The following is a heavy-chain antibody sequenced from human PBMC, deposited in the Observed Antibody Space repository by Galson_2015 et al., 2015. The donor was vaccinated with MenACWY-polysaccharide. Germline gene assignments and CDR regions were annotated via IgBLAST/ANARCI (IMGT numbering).Heavy chain of an antibody. V-gene: IGHV3-9*01. Sequence: SLRLSCAASGFTFDDYAMHWVRQAPGKGLEWVSGISWNSGSIGYADSVKGRFTISRDNAKNSLYLQMNSLRAEDTALYYCAKDGTGGVPGYYYYYGMDVWGQGTTVTVSS. CDR3: AKDGTGGVPGYYYYYGMDV. CDR1: GFTFDDYA. J-gene: IGHJ6*02. CDR2: ISWNSGSI. D-gene: IGHD2-2*01.